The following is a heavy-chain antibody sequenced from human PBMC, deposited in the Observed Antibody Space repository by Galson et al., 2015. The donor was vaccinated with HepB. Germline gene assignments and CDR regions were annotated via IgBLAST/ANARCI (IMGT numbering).Heavy chain of an antibody. CDR1: GDSVSSNSAA. D-gene: IGHD3-22*01. CDR3: RRDSGVYYDASV. Sequence: CAISGDSVSSNSAAWNWIRQSPSGGLEWLGRTYYRSKWYTDYAVSVKGRVTINPDTSENQFSLQLDSVTPDDTAVYYCRRDSGVYYDASVWGQGILVTVSS. J-gene: IGHJ4*02. CDR2: TYYRSKWYT. V-gene: IGHV6-1*01.